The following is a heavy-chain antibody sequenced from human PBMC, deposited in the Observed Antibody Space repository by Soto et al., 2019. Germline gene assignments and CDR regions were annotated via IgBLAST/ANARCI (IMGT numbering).Heavy chain of an antibody. J-gene: IGHJ6*03. D-gene: IGHD2-15*01. Sequence: GGSLRLSCAASGFTFSSYAMSWVRQAPGKGLEWVSAISGSGGSTYYADSVKGRFTISRDNSKNTLYLQMNSLRAEDTAVYYCAKVNLHCMGGSCYSNYYYMDVWGKGTTVTVAS. V-gene: IGHV3-23*01. CDR3: AKVNLHCMGGSCYSNYYYMDV. CDR1: GFTFSSYA. CDR2: ISGSGGST.